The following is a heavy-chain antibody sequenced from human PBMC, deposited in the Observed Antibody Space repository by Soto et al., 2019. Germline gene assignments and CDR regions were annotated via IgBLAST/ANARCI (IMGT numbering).Heavy chain of an antibody. J-gene: IGHJ5*02. Sequence: SVKVSCKASGGTFSSYAISWVRQAPGQGPEWMGGIIPIFGTANYAQKLQGRVTITADESTSTAYMELRSLRSDDTAVYYCARFLNSGYDPWFDPWGQGTLVTVSS. CDR3: ARFLNSGYDPWFDP. CDR2: IIPIFGTA. CDR1: GGTFSSYA. D-gene: IGHD5-12*01. V-gene: IGHV1-69*13.